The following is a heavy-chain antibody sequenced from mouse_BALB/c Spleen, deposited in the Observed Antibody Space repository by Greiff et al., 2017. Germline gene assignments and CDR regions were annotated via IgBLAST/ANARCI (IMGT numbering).Heavy chain of an antibody. CDR1: GYAFTNYL. Sequence: QVQLKESGAELVRPGTSVKVSCKASGYAFTNYLIEWVKQRPGQGLEWIGVINPGSGGTNYNEKFKGKATLTADKSSSTAYMQLSSLTSDDSAVYFCAREGLRHAMDYWGQGTSVTVSS. V-gene: IGHV1-54*01. CDR3: AREGLRHAMDY. CDR2: INPGSGGT. J-gene: IGHJ4*01. D-gene: IGHD3-2*02.